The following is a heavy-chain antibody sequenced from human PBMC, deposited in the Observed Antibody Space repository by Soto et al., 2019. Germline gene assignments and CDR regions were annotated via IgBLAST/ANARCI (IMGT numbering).Heavy chain of an antibody. Sequence: PGGSLRLSCAASGFTLAKYTMGWGRQAPGKGLEWVAESYSTGGTEYADSVKGRFSISRDNSKNMLFLQMNSLRVEDTALYYCARDREPDGIWTFDSWGQGTLVTVSS. V-gene: IGHV3-23*01. CDR2: SYSTGGT. J-gene: IGHJ4*02. CDR3: ARDREPDGIWTFDS. CDR1: GFTLAKYT. D-gene: IGHD3-9*01.